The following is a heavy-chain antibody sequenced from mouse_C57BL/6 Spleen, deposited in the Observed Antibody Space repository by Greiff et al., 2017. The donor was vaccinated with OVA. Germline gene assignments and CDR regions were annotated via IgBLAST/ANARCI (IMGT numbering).Heavy chain of an antibody. J-gene: IGHJ1*03. CDR3: ARHEEGDYGSLRWDFDV. CDR1: GYTFTEYT. Sequence: QVQLQQSGAELVKPGASVKLSCKASGYTFTEYTIHWVKQRSGQGLEWIGWFYPGSGSIKYNEKFKDKATLTADKSSSTVYMELSRLTSEDSAVYFCARHEEGDYGSLRWDFDVWGTGTTVTVSS. D-gene: IGHD1-1*01. CDR2: FYPGSGSI. V-gene: IGHV1-62-2*01.